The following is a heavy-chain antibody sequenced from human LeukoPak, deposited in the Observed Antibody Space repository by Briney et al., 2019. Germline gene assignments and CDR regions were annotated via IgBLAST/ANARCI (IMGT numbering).Heavy chain of an antibody. CDR3: ARDMAGDYVSSFYYYYYGMDV. V-gene: IGHV1-18*01. CDR1: GYTFTSYG. CDR2: ISAYNGNT. J-gene: IGHJ6*02. D-gene: IGHD4-17*01. Sequence: ASAKVSCKASGYTFTSYGISWVRQAPGQGLEWMGWISAYNGNTNYAQKLQGRVTMTTDTSTSTAYMELRSLRSDDTAVYYCARDMAGDYVSSFYYYYYGMDVWGQGTTVTVSS.